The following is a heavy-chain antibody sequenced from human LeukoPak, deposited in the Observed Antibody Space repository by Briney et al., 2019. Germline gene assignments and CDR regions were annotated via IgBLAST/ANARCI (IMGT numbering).Heavy chain of an antibody. Sequence: GGSLRLSCAASGFTFSSYSMNWGRQAPGKGLEWVSSISSSSSYIYYADSVKGRFTISRDNAKNSLYLQMNSLRAEDTAVYYCARDSGYYGSGSYHNWGQGTLVTVSS. CDR2: ISSSSSYI. V-gene: IGHV3-21*01. J-gene: IGHJ4*02. D-gene: IGHD3-10*01. CDR3: ARDSGYYGSGSYHN. CDR1: GFTFSSYS.